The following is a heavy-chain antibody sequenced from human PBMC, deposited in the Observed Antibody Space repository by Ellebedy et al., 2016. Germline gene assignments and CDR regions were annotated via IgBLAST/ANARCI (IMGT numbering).Heavy chain of an antibody. V-gene: IGHV1-46*03. J-gene: IGHJ5*02. Sequence: ASVKVSXXASGYTFTSYYMHWVRQAPGQGLEWMGIINPSGGSTSYAQKFQGRVTMTRDTSTSTVYMELSSLRSEDTAVYYCARKRAGTINWFDPWGQGTLVTVSS. CDR2: INPSGGST. D-gene: IGHD1-1*01. CDR3: ARKRAGTINWFDP. CDR1: GYTFTSYY.